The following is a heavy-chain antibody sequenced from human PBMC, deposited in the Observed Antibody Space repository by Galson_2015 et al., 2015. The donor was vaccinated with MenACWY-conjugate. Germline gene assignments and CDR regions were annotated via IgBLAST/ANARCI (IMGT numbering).Heavy chain of an antibody. CDR1: GFAFNHYW. J-gene: IGHJ5*01. D-gene: IGHD3-10*01. CDR2: ISPDGSVT. V-gene: IGHV3-74*01. Sequence: SLSISCAASGFAFNHYWMHWVRQAPGKGLVWVSRISPDGSVTNYADSVKGRFTLSRDNAKNTLYLQMNSLRGDDTAVYYCARDKFGEGVRWFDPWGQGTLVTVSS. CDR3: ARDKFGEGVRWFDP.